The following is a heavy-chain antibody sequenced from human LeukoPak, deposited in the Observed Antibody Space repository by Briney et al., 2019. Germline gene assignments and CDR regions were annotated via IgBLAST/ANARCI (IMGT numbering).Heavy chain of an antibody. D-gene: IGHD3-9*01. Sequence: PGGSLRLSCAASGFTFSSYGMHWVRQAPGKGLEWVAFIRYDGSNKYYADSVKGRFTISRDNSKNTLYLQMNSLRAEDTAVYYCAKSLGGRYFDWLPMTIHHYYYMDVWGKGTTVTISS. CDR3: AKSLGGRYFDWLPMTIHHYYYMDV. CDR1: GFTFSSYG. J-gene: IGHJ6*03. V-gene: IGHV3-30*02. CDR2: IRYDGSNK.